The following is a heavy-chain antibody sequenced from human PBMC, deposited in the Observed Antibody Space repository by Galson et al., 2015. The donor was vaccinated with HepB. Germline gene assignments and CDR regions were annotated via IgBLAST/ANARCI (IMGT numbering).Heavy chain of an antibody. V-gene: IGHV3-21*04. CDR2: ISSSSSYI. Sequence: SLRLSCAASGFTFSDYTMNWVRQAPGKGLEWVSSISSSSSYIYYPDSVKGRFTVSRDNAKNSMNLQMNSLRAEDTAVYYCARRWFDPWGQGTLVTVSS. J-gene: IGHJ5*02. CDR3: ARRWFDP. CDR1: GFTFSDYT.